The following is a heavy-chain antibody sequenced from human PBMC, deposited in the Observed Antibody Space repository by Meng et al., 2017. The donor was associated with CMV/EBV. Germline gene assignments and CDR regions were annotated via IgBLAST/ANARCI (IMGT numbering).Heavy chain of an antibody. J-gene: IGHJ3*02. CDR2: INPNTNGT. CDR3: AREAAGYDLNAFEI. D-gene: IGHD5-12*01. V-gene: IGHV1-2*02. CDR1: GYTFTGYY. Sequence: ASVKVSCEGSGYTFTGYYLHWVRQAPGQGLEWMGWINPNTNGTNYAQKFQGRVSMTRDTSISIAYMELSRLRSDDTAVYFCAREAAGYDLNAFEIWGQGTTVTVSS.